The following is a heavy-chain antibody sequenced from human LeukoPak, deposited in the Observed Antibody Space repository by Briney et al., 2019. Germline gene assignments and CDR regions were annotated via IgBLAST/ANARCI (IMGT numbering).Heavy chain of an antibody. CDR3: ARLDTDPERYRYYFDY. CDR2: IYYSGST. Sequence: SETLSLTCTVSGGSISSYYWSWIRQPPGKGLEWIGYIYYSGSTNYNPSLKSRVTISVDTSKNQFSLKLSSVTAADTAVYYCARLDTDPERYRYYFDYWGQGTLVTVSS. CDR1: GGSISSYY. J-gene: IGHJ4*02. D-gene: IGHD5-18*01. V-gene: IGHV4-59*01.